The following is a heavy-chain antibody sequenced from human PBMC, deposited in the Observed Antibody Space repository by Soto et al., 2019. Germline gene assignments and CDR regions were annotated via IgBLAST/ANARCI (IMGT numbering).Heavy chain of an antibody. J-gene: IGHJ4*02. Sequence: EVQLLESGGGLVQPGGSLRLSCAASGFTFSSYAMSWVRQAPGKGLEWVSGISGSGVSTYYADSVKGRFTIPRDNSKSTLYLQMNSLRAEDTAVYYCAKDRKRIATRAIDYWGQGTLVTVSS. CDR1: GFTFSSYA. D-gene: IGHD6-6*01. CDR2: ISGSGVST. V-gene: IGHV3-23*01. CDR3: AKDRKRIATRAIDY.